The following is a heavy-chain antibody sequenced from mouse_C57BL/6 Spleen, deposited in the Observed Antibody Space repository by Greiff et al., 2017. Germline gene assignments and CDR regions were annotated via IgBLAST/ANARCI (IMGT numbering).Heavy chain of an antibody. D-gene: IGHD1-1*01. Sequence: QVQLQQSGAELVRPGTSVKVSCKASGYAFTNYLIEWVKQRPGQGLEWIGVINPGSGGTNYKEKFKGKATLTADKSSSTAYMQLSSLTSEDSAVYFCARRGSIYYYGDYWGQGTTLTVSS. CDR2: INPGSGGT. V-gene: IGHV1-54*01. CDR3: ARRGSIYYYGDY. CDR1: GYAFTNYL. J-gene: IGHJ2*01.